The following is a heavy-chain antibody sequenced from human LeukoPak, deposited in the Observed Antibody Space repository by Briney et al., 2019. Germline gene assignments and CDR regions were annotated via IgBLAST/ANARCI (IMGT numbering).Heavy chain of an antibody. V-gene: IGHV3-21*01. CDR2: ISSSSSYI. CDR1: GFTFSSYS. D-gene: IGHD3-9*01. J-gene: IGHJ6*03. CDR3: ARDGGEYYDILTGYYPRLYYMDV. Sequence: GGSLRLSCAASGFTFSSYSMNWVRQAPGKGLEWVSSISSSSSYIYYADSVKGRFTISRDNAKNSLYLQMNSLRAEDTAVYYCARDGGEYYDILTGYYPRLYYMDVWGKGTTVTISS.